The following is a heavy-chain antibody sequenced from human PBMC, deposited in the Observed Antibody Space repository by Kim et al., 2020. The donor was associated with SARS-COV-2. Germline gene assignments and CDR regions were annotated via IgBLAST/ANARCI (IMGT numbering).Heavy chain of an antibody. Sequence: GESPKISCKGSGYSFTSYWIGWVRQMPGKGLEWMGIIYPGDSDTRYSPSFQGQVTISADKSISTAYLQWSSLKASDTAMYYCARLPGRGSKGSVALPWGQGTLVTVSS. D-gene: IGHD6-13*01. CDR3: ARLPGRGSKGSVALP. J-gene: IGHJ5*02. CDR2: IYPGDSDT. V-gene: IGHV5-51*01. CDR1: GYSFTSYW.